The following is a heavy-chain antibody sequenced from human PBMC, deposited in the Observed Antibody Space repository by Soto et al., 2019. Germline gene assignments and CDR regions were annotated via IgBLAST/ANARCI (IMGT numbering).Heavy chain of an antibody. V-gene: IGHV3-33*01. J-gene: IGHJ4*02. D-gene: IGHD2-15*01. CDR2: IWYDGSKK. CDR1: GFTFSSYG. CDR3: AREGVVAATLDY. Sequence: QVQVVESGGGVVQPGRSLRLSCAASGFTFSSYGMHWVRQAPGKGLEWVAVIWYDGSKKYYADSVKGRFTISRDNSKNTLYLQMNTLRAEDTAVYYCAREGVVAATLDYWGQGTLVTVSS.